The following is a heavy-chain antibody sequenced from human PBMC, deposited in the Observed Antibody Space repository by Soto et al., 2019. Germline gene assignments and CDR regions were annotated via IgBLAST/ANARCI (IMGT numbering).Heavy chain of an antibody. CDR2: ISFDGSDK. J-gene: IGHJ4*02. V-gene: IGHV3-30*18. Sequence: QVQLVESGGGVVQPGRSLRLSCAASGFSFSNRAMHWVRQAPGKGLEWVAFISFDGSDKYYADSVKGRCTIYSDNDKNEVYLQMNSLTSEDTSVYFCAKDTPAVDFWGQGNLVTVCS. CDR3: AKDTPAVDF. CDR1: GFSFSNRA.